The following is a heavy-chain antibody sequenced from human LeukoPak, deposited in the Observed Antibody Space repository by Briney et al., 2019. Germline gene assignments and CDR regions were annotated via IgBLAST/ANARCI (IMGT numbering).Heavy chain of an antibody. D-gene: IGHD1-1*01. CDR1: GFTFSSYW. Sequence: GGSLRLSCAASGFTFSSYWMHWVRQTPGKGLVCVSRINSAGSSTDYADSVKGRFTISRDNAKNTLYLQMNSLRAEDTAVYYCARDPTNYYGMDVWDQGTTVTVSS. CDR3: ARDPTNYYGMDV. CDR2: INSAGSST. J-gene: IGHJ6*02. V-gene: IGHV3-74*01.